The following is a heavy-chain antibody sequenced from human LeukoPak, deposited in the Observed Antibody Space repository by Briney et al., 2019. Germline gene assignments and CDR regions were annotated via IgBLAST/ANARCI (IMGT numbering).Heavy chain of an antibody. V-gene: IGHV3-48*01. CDR2: ISSSSSTI. J-gene: IGHJ5*02. Sequence: GGSLRLSCAASGFTFSSYSMNWVRQAPGKGLEWASYISSSSSTIYYADSVKGRFTISRDNAKNSLYLQMNSLRAEDTAVYYCARGGEEPYGDARFDPWGQGTLVTVSS. CDR1: GFTFSSYS. D-gene: IGHD4-17*01. CDR3: ARGGEEPYGDARFDP.